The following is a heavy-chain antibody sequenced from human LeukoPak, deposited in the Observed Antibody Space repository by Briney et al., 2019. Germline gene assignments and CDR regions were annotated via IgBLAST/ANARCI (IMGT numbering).Heavy chain of an antibody. V-gene: IGHV5-51*01. CDR3: ARQITDQSSGYDSIDY. D-gene: IGHD5-12*01. CDR1: GYRFTTYW. CDR2: IYPADSDT. J-gene: IGHJ4*02. Sequence: GESLKISCKGSGYRFTTYWIGWVRQLPGKGLEWMGIIYPADSDTRYSPSFQGQVTISADKSISTAYLQWSSLKASDTAIYYCARQITDQSSGYDSIDYRGQGTLVTVSS.